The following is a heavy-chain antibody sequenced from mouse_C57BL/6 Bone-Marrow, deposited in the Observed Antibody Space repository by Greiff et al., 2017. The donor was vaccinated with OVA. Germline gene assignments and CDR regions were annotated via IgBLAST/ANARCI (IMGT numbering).Heavy chain of an antibody. D-gene: IGHD1-1*02. CDR2: IYPGDGDT. CDR1: GYAFSSSW. V-gene: IGHV1-82*01. J-gene: IGHJ1*03. CDR3: ARWVADWYFDV. Sequence: VKLMESGPELVKPGASVKISCKASGYAFSSSWMNWVKQRPGKGLEWIGRIYPGDGDTNYNGKFKGKATLTADKSSSTAYMQLSSLTSEDSAVYFCARWVADWYFDVWGTGTTVTVSS.